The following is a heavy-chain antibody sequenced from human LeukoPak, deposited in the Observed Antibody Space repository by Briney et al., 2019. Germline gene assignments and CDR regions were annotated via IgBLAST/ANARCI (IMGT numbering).Heavy chain of an antibody. CDR2: INHSGST. V-gene: IGHV4-34*01. CDR3: AFNNCRSTSCYTRFFSWFDP. Sequence: SETLSLTCAVYGGSFSGYYWSWIRQPPGKGLEWIGEINHSGSTNYNPSLKSRVTISVDTSKNQFSLKLSSVTAADTAVYYCAFNNCRSTSCYTRFFSWFDPWGQGTLVTVSS. CDR1: GGSFSGYY. D-gene: IGHD2-2*02. J-gene: IGHJ5*02.